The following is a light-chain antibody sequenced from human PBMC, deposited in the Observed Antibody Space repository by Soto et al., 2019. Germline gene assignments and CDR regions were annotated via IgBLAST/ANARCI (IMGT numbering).Light chain of an antibody. CDR1: QCVSSN. Sequence: EIVMTQSPATLSVSPGERATLSCRASQCVSSNLAWYQQKPGQAPRLLIYGASTRATGIPARFSGSRSGTEFTLTISSLQSEDFAVYYCQQYNNWPLFGRGTKVDIK. CDR3: QQYNNWPL. J-gene: IGKJ3*01. V-gene: IGKV3-15*01. CDR2: GAS.